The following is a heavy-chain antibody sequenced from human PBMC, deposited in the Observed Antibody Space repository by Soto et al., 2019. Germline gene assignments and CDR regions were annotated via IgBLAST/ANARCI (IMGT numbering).Heavy chain of an antibody. Sequence: QVQLVESGGGVVQPGRSLRLSCAASGFTFSCYDMHWVRQAPGKGLEWVAVIWYDGSNKYYADSVKGRFTISRDNFKNTLLLQMNKLRAEEPAVYYCTRDSRSSWYLRYWGQGTLVTVS. D-gene: IGHD6-13*01. CDR3: TRDSRSSWYLRY. CDR2: IWYDGSNK. V-gene: IGHV3-33*01. CDR1: GFTFSCYD. J-gene: IGHJ4*02.